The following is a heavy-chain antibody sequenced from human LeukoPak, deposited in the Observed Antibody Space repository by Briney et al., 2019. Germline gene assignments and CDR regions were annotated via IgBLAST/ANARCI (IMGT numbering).Heavy chain of an antibody. J-gene: IGHJ5*02. CDR3: ATLGVCSSTSCYPGAWFDP. CDR2: FDPEDGET. CDR1: GYTLTELS. D-gene: IGHD2-2*01. V-gene: IGHV1-24*01. Sequence: GASVKVSCKVSGYTLTELSMHWVRQAPGKGLEWIGGFDPEDGETIYAQKFQGRVTMTEDTSTDTAYMELSSLRSEDTAVYYCATLGVCSSTSCYPGAWFDPWGQGTLVTVSS.